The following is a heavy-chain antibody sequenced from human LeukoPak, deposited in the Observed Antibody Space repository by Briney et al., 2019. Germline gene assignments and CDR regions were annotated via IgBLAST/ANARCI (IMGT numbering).Heavy chain of an antibody. CDR2: MNPNSGNT. CDR1: GYTFTSYD. D-gene: IGHD3-10*01. CDR3: ARQVLGCGSGSYDY. V-gene: IGHV1-8*01. J-gene: IGHJ4*02. Sequence: ASVKVSCKASGYTFTSYDINWVRQATGQGLEWMGWMNPNSGNTGYAQKFQGRVTMTRNTSISTAYMELSSLRSEDTAVYYCARQVLGCGSGSYDYWGQGTLVTVSS.